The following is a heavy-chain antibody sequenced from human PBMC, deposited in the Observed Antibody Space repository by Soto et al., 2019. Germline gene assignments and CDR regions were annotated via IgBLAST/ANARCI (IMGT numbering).Heavy chain of an antibody. Sequence: EVQLLESGGRLVQPGGSLRLSCAASGFSFSIYAMNWVRQAPGKGLEWVSGISGGGGSTYHADSVKGRFTISRDNSKNTLYLQMNRLRAEDTAVYYCAKDPTSYDSSAQFDSWGQGTLVTVSS. J-gene: IGHJ4*02. CDR1: GFSFSIYA. D-gene: IGHD3-22*01. CDR2: ISGGGGST. V-gene: IGHV3-23*01. CDR3: AKDPTSYDSSAQFDS.